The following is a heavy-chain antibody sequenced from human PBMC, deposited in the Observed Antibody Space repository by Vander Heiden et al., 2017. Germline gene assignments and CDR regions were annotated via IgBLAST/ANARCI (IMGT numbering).Heavy chain of an antibody. CDR1: GFTFSAYY. CDR2: ISSKGDTT. Sequence: QVHLVESGGGLVKPGGSLRLSCAASGFTFSAYYMNWIRQGPGKGLGWVSYISSKGDTTYYADSVKGRFSISRDNAKNSMFLQMDNLGLDDTAVYYCARPLWPGALDIWGQGTMVTVSS. D-gene: IGHD3-10*01. J-gene: IGHJ3*02. CDR3: ARPLWPGALDI. V-gene: IGHV3-11*01.